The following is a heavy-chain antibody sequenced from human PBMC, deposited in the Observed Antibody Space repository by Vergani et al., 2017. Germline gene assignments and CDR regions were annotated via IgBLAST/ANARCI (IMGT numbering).Heavy chain of an antibody. CDR2: ISYDGSNK. CDR1: GFTFSSYG. CDR3: ARYYDSSGYYYADWFDP. V-gene: IGHV3-30*03. Sequence: QVQLVQSGAEVKKPGRSLRLSCAASGFTFSSYGMHWVRQAPGKGLEWVAVISYDGSNKYYADSVKGRFTISRDNSKNTLYLQMNSLRAEDTAVYYCARYYDSSGYYYADWFDPWGQGTLVSVSS. D-gene: IGHD3-22*01. J-gene: IGHJ5*02.